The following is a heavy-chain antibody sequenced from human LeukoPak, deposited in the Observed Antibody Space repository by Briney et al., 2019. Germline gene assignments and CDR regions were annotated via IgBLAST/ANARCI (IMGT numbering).Heavy chain of an antibody. CDR3: ARVIEFAMTPDF. CDR2: ISSRNDTI. CDR1: GVTFSAYS. Sequence: PGGSLRLSCAASGVTFSAYSMNSVRQAPGKGLEWVSYISSRNDTIYYADSVKRRFTVSRDNAKRSVYLQMNRLRAEDTGVYYCARVIEFAMTPDFWGQGTLVTVSS. J-gene: IGHJ4*02. V-gene: IGHV3-48*01. D-gene: IGHD2-21*01.